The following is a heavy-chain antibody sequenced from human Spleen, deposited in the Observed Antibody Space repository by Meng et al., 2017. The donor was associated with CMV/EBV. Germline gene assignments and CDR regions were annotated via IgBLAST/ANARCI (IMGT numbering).Heavy chain of an antibody. D-gene: IGHD4-17*01. V-gene: IGHV1-69*05. J-gene: IGHJ6*02. CDR1: GGTFSRHG. CDR3: ARDLLTDYGDYVGMDV. CDR2: IIPVFGST. Sequence: SVKVSCKASGGTFSRHGISWVRQAPGQGLEWMGEIIPVFGSTNPAQKFQDRVTLTTDESTNTAYMELSDLRSEDTAVYYCARDLLTDYGDYVGMDVWGQGTKVT.